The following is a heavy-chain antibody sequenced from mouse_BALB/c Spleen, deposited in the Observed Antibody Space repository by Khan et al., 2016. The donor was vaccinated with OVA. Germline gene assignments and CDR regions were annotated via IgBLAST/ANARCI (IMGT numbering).Heavy chain of an antibody. D-gene: IGHD2-10*01. CDR1: GYTFTNYG. CDR3: SRPPYLSYVMVF. V-gene: IGHV9-3-1*01. J-gene: IGHJ4*01. Sequence: QVQLKESGPELKKPGETVKISCKASGYTFTNYGMNWVKQAPGKGLKWMGWINTYTGEPTYADDFKGRFAFSLETSASTAYLQINNLKNADTATYYCSRPPYLSYVMVFWVQGTSITFAS. CDR2: INTYTGEP.